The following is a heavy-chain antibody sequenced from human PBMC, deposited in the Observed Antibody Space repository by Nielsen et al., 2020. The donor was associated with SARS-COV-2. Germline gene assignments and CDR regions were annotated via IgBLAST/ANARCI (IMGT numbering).Heavy chain of an antibody. CDR3: TNYHF. CDR1: GFAFSGYS. CDR2: IWYDGSNK. V-gene: IGHV3-33*08. D-gene: IGHD3-10*01. Sequence: GGSLRLSCAASGFAFSGYSMNWVRQAPGKGLEWVALIWYDGSNKYYADSVKGRFIISRDNPKSTLFLQMNSLRVDDTAIYYCTNYHFWGQGTLVTVSS. J-gene: IGHJ4*02.